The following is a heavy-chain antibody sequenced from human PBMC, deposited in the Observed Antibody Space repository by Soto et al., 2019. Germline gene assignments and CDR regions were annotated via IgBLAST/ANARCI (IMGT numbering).Heavy chain of an antibody. CDR3: SRGLGTPALGAFDI. J-gene: IGHJ3*02. D-gene: IGHD1-1*01. V-gene: IGHV4-61*08. Sequence: QVQLQESGPGLVKPSETLSLTCTVSGGYVSSGGYPWTWIRQRPGKGLEWIGSLFYSGGTSYNPSLKSRVTISLDTSKNQFSLELSSVTAADTAVYYCSRGLGTPALGAFDIWGQGTMVTVSS. CDR2: LFYSGGT. CDR1: GGYVSSGGYP.